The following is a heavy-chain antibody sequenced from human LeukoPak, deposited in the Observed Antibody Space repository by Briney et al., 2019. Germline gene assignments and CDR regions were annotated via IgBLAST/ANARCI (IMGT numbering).Heavy chain of an antibody. V-gene: IGHV4-34*01. D-gene: IGHD6-19*01. Sequence: SETLSLTCAVYGGSFSGYYWSWIRQPPGKGLEWIGEINHSGSTNYNPSLKSRVTMSVDTSKNQFSLKLSSVTAADTAVYYCANGRAVAGKGYFDYWGQGTLVTVSS. CDR2: INHSGST. CDR1: GGSFSGYY. CDR3: ANGRAVAGKGYFDY. J-gene: IGHJ4*02.